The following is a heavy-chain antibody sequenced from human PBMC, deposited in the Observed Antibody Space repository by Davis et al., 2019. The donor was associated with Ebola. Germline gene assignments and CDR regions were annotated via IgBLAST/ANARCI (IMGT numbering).Heavy chain of an antibody. J-gene: IGHJ6*02. CDR2: ISGSGGDP. CDR1: GFTFSSNS. CDR3: ARAGMPFGLDV. Sequence: GESLKISCAATGFTFSSNSMNWVRQAPGKGLEWVSRISGSGGDPHYADSVKGRFTISRDNAKNTVYPQMNSLRAEDTALYYCARAGMPFGLDVWGQGTTVTVSS. V-gene: IGHV3-21*01. D-gene: IGHD2-2*01.